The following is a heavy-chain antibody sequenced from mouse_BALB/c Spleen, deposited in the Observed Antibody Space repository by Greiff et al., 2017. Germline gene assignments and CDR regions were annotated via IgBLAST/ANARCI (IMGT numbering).Heavy chain of an antibody. CDR3: ARSGGYDYDGYYIDY. Sequence: VQLQQSGPELMKPGASVKISCKASGYSFTSYYMHWVKQSHGKSLEWIGYIDPFNGGTSYNQKFKGKATLTVDKSSSTAYMHLSSLTSEDSAVYYCARSGGYDYDGYYIDYWGQGTTLTVSS. V-gene: IGHV1S135*01. D-gene: IGHD2-4*01. CDR2: IDPFNGGT. J-gene: IGHJ2*01. CDR1: GYSFTSYY.